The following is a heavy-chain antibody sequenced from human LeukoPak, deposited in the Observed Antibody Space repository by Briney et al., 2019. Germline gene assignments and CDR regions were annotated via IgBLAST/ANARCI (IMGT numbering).Heavy chain of an antibody. Sequence: GGSLRLSCSASGFTFISYAMTWVRQAPGKGLEWVSAISGSGVSTYYADSVKGRFTISRDNSKKTLYMQMKNLRAEDTATYFCARETGGNWGLGHEGLYYFDFWGQGTLVTVSS. V-gene: IGHV3-23*01. D-gene: IGHD7-27*01. CDR1: GFTFISYA. J-gene: IGHJ4*02. CDR3: ARETGGNWGLGHEGLYYFDF. CDR2: ISGSGVST.